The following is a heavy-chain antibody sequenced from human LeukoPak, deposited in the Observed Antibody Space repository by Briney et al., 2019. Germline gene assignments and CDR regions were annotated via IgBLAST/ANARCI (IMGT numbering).Heavy chain of an antibody. V-gene: IGHV1-24*01. CDR1: GYTLTELS. J-gene: IGHJ4*02. CDR3: ATAYYYDSSGYYPY. Sequence: GASVKVSCKVSGYTLTELSMHWVRQAPGKGLEWMEGFDPEDGETIYAQKFQGRVTMTEDTSTDTAYMELSSLRSEDTAVYYCATAYYYDSSGYYPYWGQGTLVTVSS. D-gene: IGHD3-22*01. CDR2: FDPEDGET.